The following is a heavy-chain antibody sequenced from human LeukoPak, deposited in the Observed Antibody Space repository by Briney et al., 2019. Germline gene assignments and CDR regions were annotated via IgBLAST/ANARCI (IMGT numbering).Heavy chain of an antibody. CDR1: GFTFSSYA. CDR3: AKDQYDYVWGSYRFHFGY. CDR2: ISSNGGST. D-gene: IGHD3-16*02. J-gene: IGHJ4*02. V-gene: IGHV3-64*04. Sequence: GGSLRLSCSASGFTFSSYAMHWVRQAPGKGLEYVSAISSNGGSTYYADSVKGRFTISRDNSKNTLYLQMNSLRAEDTAVYYCAKDQYDYVWGSYRFHFGYWGQGTLVTVSS.